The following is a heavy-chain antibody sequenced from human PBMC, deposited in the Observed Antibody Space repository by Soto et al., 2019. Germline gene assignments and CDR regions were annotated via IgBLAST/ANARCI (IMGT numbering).Heavy chain of an antibody. CDR3: ARDRLEDSSGRYYWFDP. Sequence: VQLGQSGAEVKKPGASVKVSCQDSGYTFTSYGISWVRQAPGQGLEWMGLISAYNGNTNYAQKLKGRVPMTTDTSTSTAYMELRSLRSDDTAVYCFARDRLEDSSGRYYWFDPWGKGTLVTVSS. CDR1: GYTFTSYG. CDR2: ISAYNGNT. V-gene: IGHV1-18*01. J-gene: IGHJ5*02. D-gene: IGHD6-19*01.